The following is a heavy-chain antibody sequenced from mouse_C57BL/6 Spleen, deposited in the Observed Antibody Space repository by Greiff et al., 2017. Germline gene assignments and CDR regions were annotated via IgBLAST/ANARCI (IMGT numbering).Heavy chain of an antibody. CDR2: INPSRGYT. Sequence: QVQLKESGADLVKPGASVKLSCTASGFTFTSYWMHWVKQRPGQGLEWIGYINPSRGYTSYNQKFKDKATLTADTSYSTAYLQLRRLTYEGSAVYYYTRGTFALDDWGQGTSLTVSS. D-gene: IGHD3-3*01. J-gene: IGHJ2*02. V-gene: IGHV1-7*01. CDR3: TRGTFALDD. CDR1: GFTFTSYW.